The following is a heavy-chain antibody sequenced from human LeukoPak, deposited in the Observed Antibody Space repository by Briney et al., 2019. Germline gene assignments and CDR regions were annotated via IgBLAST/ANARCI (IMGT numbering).Heavy chain of an antibody. J-gene: IGHJ4*02. CDR3: ARGIAVDYFDY. CDR1: GGSFSGYY. D-gene: IGHD6-19*01. Sequence: PSETLSLTCAVYGGSFSGYYWSWIRQPPGKGLEWIGYIYYSGSTNYNPSLKSRVTISVDTSKNQFSLKLSSVTAADTAVYYCARGIAVDYFDYWGQGTLVTVSS. CDR2: IYYSGST. V-gene: IGHV4-59*01.